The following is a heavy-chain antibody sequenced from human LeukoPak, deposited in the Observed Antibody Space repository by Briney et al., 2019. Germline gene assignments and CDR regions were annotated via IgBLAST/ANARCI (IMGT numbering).Heavy chain of an antibody. J-gene: IGHJ4*02. V-gene: IGHV4-59*08. D-gene: IGHD3-22*01. CDR2: IYYSGTT. CDR1: GGSISSYH. Sequence: SETLSLTCTVSGGSISSYHWSWIRQPPGKGLEWIGYIYYSGTTDYNASLKSRVTISVDTSKNHFSLQLTSVTAGDTAIYYCARSTYYYSSGYYPYYFDYWGQGTLVTVSS. CDR3: ARSTYYYSSGYYPYYFDY.